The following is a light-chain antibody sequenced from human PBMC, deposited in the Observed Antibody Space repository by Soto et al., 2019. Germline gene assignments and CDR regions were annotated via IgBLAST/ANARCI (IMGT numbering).Light chain of an antibody. CDR1: QSVRSN. CDR3: QQRSNWPWT. Sequence: EIVLTQSPATLSLSPGERATLSCRASQSVRSNLAWYQQKPGQAHRLLIYDASNRATGIPGRFSGSGSGTDLTLTISNLEPEDFAVYYCQQRSNWPWTFGQGAKVEIK. CDR2: DAS. V-gene: IGKV3-11*01. J-gene: IGKJ1*01.